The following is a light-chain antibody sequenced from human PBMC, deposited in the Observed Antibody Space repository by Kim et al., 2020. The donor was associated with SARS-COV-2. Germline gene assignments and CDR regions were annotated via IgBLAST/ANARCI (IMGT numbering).Light chain of an antibody. J-gene: IGKJ1*01. V-gene: IGKV1-27*01. CDR2: AAS. CDR3: QKYNSAPRT. Sequence: VSVVDRVTISCRASQCITSSLAWYQHKPGKVPQLLIYAASALQSGVPSRFSGSGSGTDFTLTISSLQPEDVATYYCQKYNSAPRTFGQGTKVDIK. CDR1: QCITSS.